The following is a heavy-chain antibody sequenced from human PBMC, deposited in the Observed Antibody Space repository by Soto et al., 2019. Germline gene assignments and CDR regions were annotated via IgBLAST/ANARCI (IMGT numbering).Heavy chain of an antibody. CDR2: IYYSGTT. D-gene: IGHD3-10*01. CDR3: ARANMVRGVSWFDP. J-gene: IGHJ5*02. Sequence: PSETLSLPCTVSGGSISSGYYSWSWIRQPPGKGLEWIGYIYYSGTTYYNPSLKSRVTISVDTSKNQFSLKQTSVTAADTAVYYCARANMVRGVSWFDPSGQRTL. V-gene: IGHV4-30-4*01. CDR1: GGSISSGYYS.